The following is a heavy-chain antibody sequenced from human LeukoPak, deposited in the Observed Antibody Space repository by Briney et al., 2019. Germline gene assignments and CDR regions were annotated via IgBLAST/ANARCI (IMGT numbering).Heavy chain of an antibody. J-gene: IGHJ4*02. CDR2: IYSGGIT. Sequence: GGSLRLSCAASGFTVATNYMSWVRQAPGKGLEWVSVIYSGGITYYADSVKGRFTISRDSSKNTLYLQMNSLRVEDTAVYYCARRHCSGSNWGQGTLVTVSS. CDR3: ARRHCSGSN. CDR1: GFTVATNY. V-gene: IGHV3-66*02. D-gene: IGHD6-19*01.